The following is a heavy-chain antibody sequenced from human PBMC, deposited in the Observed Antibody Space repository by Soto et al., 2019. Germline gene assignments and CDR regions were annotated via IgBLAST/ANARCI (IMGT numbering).Heavy chain of an antibody. V-gene: IGHV1-18*01. CDR2: ISAYDGNT. Sequence: ASVKVSCKASGYTFTSYGIDWVRQAPGQGLEWLGWISAYDGNTKYAQILQGRVSLTTDTSTNTAYMELRSLRSDDTAVYYCARGQVYDGYYPDALDIWGQGTMVTVSS. D-gene: IGHD3-22*01. CDR3: ARGQVYDGYYPDALDI. J-gene: IGHJ3*02. CDR1: GYTFTSYG.